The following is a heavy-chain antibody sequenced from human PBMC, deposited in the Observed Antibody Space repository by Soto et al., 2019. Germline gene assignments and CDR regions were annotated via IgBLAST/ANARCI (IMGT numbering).Heavy chain of an antibody. Sequence: SETLSITCTVSGDSISSYYWSWIRQPPGKGLEWIGYIYYSGSTNYNPSLKSRVTISIDTSKNQFSLKLSSVTAADTAVYYCARAAYRSGWYDYWGQGTLVTVSS. CDR2: IYYSGST. J-gene: IGHJ4*02. V-gene: IGHV4-59*01. CDR3: ARAAYRSGWYDY. D-gene: IGHD6-19*01. CDR1: GDSISSYY.